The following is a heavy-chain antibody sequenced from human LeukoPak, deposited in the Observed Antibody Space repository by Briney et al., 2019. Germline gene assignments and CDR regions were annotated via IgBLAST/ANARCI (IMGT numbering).Heavy chain of an antibody. Sequence: WRSLSLSCAAYGFTFSSYGMHWVRQAQGKGLEWVAVISYDGSNKYYADSVKGRFTISRDNSKNTLYLQMNSLRAEDTAVYYCTAGGGTAMVIDYWGQGTLVTVSS. CDR3: TAGGGTAMVIDY. J-gene: IGHJ4*02. V-gene: IGHV3-30*03. CDR1: GFTFSSYG. CDR2: ISYDGSNK. D-gene: IGHD5-18*01.